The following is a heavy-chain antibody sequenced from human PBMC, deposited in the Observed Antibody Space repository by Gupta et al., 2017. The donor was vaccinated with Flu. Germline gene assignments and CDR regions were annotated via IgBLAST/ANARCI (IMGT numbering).Heavy chain of an antibody. CDR2: IYSGGDT. J-gene: IGHJ4*02. Sequence: EVQLVESGGGLVQPGGSLRLSCEASGFTVRNNYMTWVRQAPGKGLEWVSVIYSGGDTHYADSVKGRFTISRDNSKNTLYLQMNSLRVEDTAVYYCARRGLPEPGMGLVYWGQGTLVTVSS. D-gene: IGHD6-13*01. CDR1: GFTVRNNY. CDR3: ARRGLPEPGMGLVY. V-gene: IGHV3-66*02.